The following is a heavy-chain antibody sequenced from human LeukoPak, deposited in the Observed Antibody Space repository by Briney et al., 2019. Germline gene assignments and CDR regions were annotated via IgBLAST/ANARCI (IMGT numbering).Heavy chain of an antibody. CDR3: AIVYSSRKNWFDP. CDR1: GNIFISYT. Sequence: ASVKVSCEASGNIFISYTMHWVRQAPGQGLEWMGGINTNTGNPTYGQGFKGRFVFSLDTSVSTAYLQISSLKAEDTAMYYCAIVYSSRKNWFDPWGQGTLVTVSS. D-gene: IGHD6-13*01. CDR2: INTNTGNP. J-gene: IGHJ5*02. V-gene: IGHV7-4-1*02.